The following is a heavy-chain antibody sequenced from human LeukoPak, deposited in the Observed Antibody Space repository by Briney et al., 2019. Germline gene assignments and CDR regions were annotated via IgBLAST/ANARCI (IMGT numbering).Heavy chain of an antibody. CDR2: ISGSGGST. CDR1: GFTFGSYA. CDR3: AKHFTIFGVVVDAFDI. J-gene: IGHJ3*02. Sequence: PGGSLRLSCAASGFTFGSYAMSWVRQAPGKGLEWVSAISGSGGSTYYADSVKGRFTISRDNSKNTLYLQMNSLRAEDTAVYYCAKHFTIFGVVVDAFDIWGQGTMVTVSS. V-gene: IGHV3-23*01. D-gene: IGHD3-3*01.